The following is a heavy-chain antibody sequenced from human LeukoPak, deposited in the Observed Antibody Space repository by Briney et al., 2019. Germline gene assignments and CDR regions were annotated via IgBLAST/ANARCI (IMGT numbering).Heavy chain of an antibody. V-gene: IGHV3-11*01. D-gene: IGHD6-19*01. CDR3: AKRDVAVAVFDY. CDR2: ISSSGSTI. Sequence: GGSLRLFCAASGFTFSNYYMSWVRQAPGKGLEWVSYISSSGSTIYYADSVKGRFTISRDNSKNTLYLQMNSLRSEDTAVYYCAKRDVAVAVFDYWGQGTLVSVSS. J-gene: IGHJ4*02. CDR1: GFTFSNYY.